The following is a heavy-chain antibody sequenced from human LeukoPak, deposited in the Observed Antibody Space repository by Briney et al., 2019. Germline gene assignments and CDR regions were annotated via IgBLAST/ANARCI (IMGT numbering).Heavy chain of an antibody. D-gene: IGHD3-3*01. CDR2: IYYSGST. Sequence: PSETLSLTCTVSGGSFSSGDYYWSWIRQPPGKGLEWIGYIYYSGSTNYNPSLKSRVTISVDTSKNQFSLKLSSVTAADTAVYYCARLEYYDFWSGYFYYWGQGTLVTVSS. V-gene: IGHV4-61*08. CDR1: GGSFSSGDYY. CDR3: ARLEYYDFWSGYFYY. J-gene: IGHJ4*02.